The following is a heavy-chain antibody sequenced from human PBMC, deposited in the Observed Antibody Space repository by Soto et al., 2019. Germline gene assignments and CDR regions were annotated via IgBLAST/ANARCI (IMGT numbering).Heavy chain of an antibody. J-gene: IGHJ4*02. CDR3: ARHWITMVRGVCHFDY. V-gene: IGHV3-21*01. D-gene: IGHD3-10*01. CDR2: ISSSSSYI. Sequence: GGSLRLSCAASGFTFSSYTMNWVRQAPGKGLEWVSSISSSSSYIYYADSVKGRFTISRDNAKNSLYLQMNGLRAEDTAVYYCARHWITMVRGVCHFDYWGQGTLVTVSS. CDR1: GFTFSSYT.